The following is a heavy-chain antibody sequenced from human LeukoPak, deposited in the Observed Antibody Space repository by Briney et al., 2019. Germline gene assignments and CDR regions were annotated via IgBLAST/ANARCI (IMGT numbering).Heavy chain of an antibody. J-gene: IGHJ6*02. Sequence: GGSLRLSCAASGFTFSSYAMSWVRQAPGKGLEWVSAISGSGGSTYYADSVKGRFTISRVNSKNTLYLQMNSLRAEDAAVYYCAKGEGVVPAAQGDYYYYYGMDVWGQGTTVTVSS. V-gene: IGHV3-23*01. CDR2: ISGSGGST. CDR1: GFTFSSYA. CDR3: AKGEGVVPAAQGDYYYYYGMDV. D-gene: IGHD2-2*01.